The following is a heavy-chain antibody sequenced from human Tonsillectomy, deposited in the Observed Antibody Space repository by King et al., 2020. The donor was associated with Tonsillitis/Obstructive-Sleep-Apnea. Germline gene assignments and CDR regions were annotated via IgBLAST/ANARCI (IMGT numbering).Heavy chain of an antibody. CDR1: GYTFTNYG. V-gene: IGHV1-18*01. CDR3: ARDYCSTTSCYARYFDY. Sequence: LVQYEAEVKKPGASVKVSCKASGYTFTNYGISWVRQAPGQGLKWMGWISAYSANTNYAQKLQGRVTMTTDTSTSTAYMELRSLRSDDTAVYYCARDYCSTTSCYARYFDYWGQGTLVTVSS. CDR2: ISAYSANT. D-gene: IGHD2-2*01. J-gene: IGHJ4*02.